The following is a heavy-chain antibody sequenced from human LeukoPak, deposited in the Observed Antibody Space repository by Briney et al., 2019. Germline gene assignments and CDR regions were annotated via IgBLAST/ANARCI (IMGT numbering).Heavy chain of an antibody. CDR2: FNPNSGGS. J-gene: IGHJ4*02. D-gene: IGHD3-16*01. Sequence: GASVKVSCKASGYTFTDYYIQWVRQAPGQGLEWMGWFNPNSGGSDYAQKFQGRVTMTRDTSLSTAYMELSRLRSDDTAVYYCATQHTPFEGGGPCDYWGQGTLVTVSS. CDR3: ATQHTPFEGGGPCDY. V-gene: IGHV1-2*02. CDR1: GYTFTDYY.